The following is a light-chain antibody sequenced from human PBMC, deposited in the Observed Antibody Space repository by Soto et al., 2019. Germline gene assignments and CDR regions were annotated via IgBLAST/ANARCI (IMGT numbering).Light chain of an antibody. CDR1: QDINNF. V-gene: IGKV1-16*01. CDR2: AAS. J-gene: IGKJ5*01. Sequence: DIQMTQSPSSLSASVGDSVTITCRASQDINNFLAWFQQKPGKAPKSLIFAASSLHSGVPSRFSGSGSGTDFTRTISSLQAEDFGTYYCQHYYGYPQTFGQGTRLEI. CDR3: QHYYGYPQT.